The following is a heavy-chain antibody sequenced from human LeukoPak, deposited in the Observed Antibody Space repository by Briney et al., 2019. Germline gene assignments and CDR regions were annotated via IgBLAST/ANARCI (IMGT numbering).Heavy chain of an antibody. D-gene: IGHD5-18*01. J-gene: IGHJ4*02. V-gene: IGHV1-24*01. CDR2: FDPEDGET. Sequence: ASVKVSCKVSGYTLTELSMHWVRQAPGKGLEWMGGFDPEDGETIYAQKFQGRVTMTEDTSTDTVYMELSSLRSEDTAVYYCARARQGAAMAMGDFDYWGQGTLVTVSS. CDR1: GYTLTELS. CDR3: ARARQGAAMAMGDFDY.